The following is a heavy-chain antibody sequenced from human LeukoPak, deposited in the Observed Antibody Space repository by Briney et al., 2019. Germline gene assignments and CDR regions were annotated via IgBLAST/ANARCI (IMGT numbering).Heavy chain of an antibody. CDR3: ARPYSGSYGDFDY. CDR2: INPNSGDT. V-gene: IGHV1-2*02. J-gene: IGHJ4*02. Sequence: ASVKVSCKASGYTFTGYYMFWVRQAPGQGLESMGWINPNSGDTNYAQKFQGRVTMTRDTSISTAYMELSRLRSDDTAVYYCARPYSGSYGDFDYRGQGTLVTVSS. CDR1: GYTFTGYY. D-gene: IGHD1-26*01.